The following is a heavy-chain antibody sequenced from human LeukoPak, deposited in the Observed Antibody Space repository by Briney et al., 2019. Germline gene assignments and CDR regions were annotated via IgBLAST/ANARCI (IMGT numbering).Heavy chain of an antibody. J-gene: IGHJ6*02. D-gene: IGHD2-15*01. CDR1: GFTFRTYS. Sequence: YPGGSLRLSCAASGFTFRTYSMNWVRQAPGKGLEWVSSISSSGTYINYADSVKGRFTISRDNAKDSLDLQMDSLRAEDTAVYYCARVGCSGGSCSERMSYYYGMDVWGQGTTVTVSS. CDR3: ARVGCSGGSCSERMSYYYGMDV. V-gene: IGHV3-21*01. CDR2: ISSSGTYI.